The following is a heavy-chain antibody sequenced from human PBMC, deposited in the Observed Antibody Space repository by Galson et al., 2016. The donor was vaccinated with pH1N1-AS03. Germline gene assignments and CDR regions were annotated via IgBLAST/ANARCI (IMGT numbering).Heavy chain of an antibody. J-gene: IGHJ6*02. D-gene: IGHD5-12*01. Sequence: SVKVSCKASGGTFNAISWVRQAPGQGLEWMGRVIPILGIANYAQKFQGRVTITRDTSASTAYMELSSLRSEDTAVYYCARDRGSGYDLFDYYYGMDVWGQGTTVTVSS. CDR1: GGTFNA. V-gene: IGHV1-69*04. CDR3: ARDRGSGYDLFDYYYGMDV. CDR2: VIPILGIA.